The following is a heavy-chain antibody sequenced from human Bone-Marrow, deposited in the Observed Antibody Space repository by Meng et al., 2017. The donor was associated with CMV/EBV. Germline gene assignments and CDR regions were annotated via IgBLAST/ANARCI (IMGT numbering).Heavy chain of an antibody. CDR3: VKCDLVTRRSLAVPGGE. D-gene: IGHD6-19*01. J-gene: IGHJ4*02. CDR1: GFTFSNYA. Sequence: GGSLRLSCAASGFTFSNYAMSWVRQAPGKGLEWVSLIYRGGTSQDYADSVKGRLIVPRDNSKNILYLEMNSLRAEDTAVYFCVKCDLVTRRSLAVPGGEWGQGTLVTVSS. CDR2: IYRGGTSQ. V-gene: IGHV3-23*03.